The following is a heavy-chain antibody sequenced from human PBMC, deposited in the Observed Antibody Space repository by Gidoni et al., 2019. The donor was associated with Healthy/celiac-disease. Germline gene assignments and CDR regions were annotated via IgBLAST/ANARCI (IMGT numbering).Heavy chain of an antibody. CDR3: ARRVGYCSSTSCRNDAFDI. J-gene: IGHJ3*02. D-gene: IGHD2-2*01. Sequence: QVPLVQSGAEVKKPGASVKVSCKASGYTFTSYAMHWVRQAPGQRLEWMGWINAGSGNTKYSQKFQGRVTITRDTSASTAYMELSSLRSEDTAVYYCARRVGYCSSTSCRNDAFDIWGQGTMVTVSS. CDR2: INAGSGNT. V-gene: IGHV1-3*01. CDR1: GYTFTSYA.